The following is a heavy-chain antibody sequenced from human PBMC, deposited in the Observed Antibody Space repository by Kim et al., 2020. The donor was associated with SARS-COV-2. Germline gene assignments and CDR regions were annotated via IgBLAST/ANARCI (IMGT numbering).Heavy chain of an antibody. J-gene: IGHJ4*02. CDR1: GFTFSSYS. V-gene: IGHV3-48*02. CDR3: ATTQNYDSSGYYFPGVYYFDY. CDR2: ISSSSSTI. D-gene: IGHD3-22*01. Sequence: GGSLRLSCAASGFTFSSYSMNWVRQAPGKGLEWVSYISSSSSTIYYADSVKGRFTISRDNAKNSLYLQMNSLRDEDTAVYYCATTQNYDSSGYYFPGVYYFDYWGQGTLVTVSS.